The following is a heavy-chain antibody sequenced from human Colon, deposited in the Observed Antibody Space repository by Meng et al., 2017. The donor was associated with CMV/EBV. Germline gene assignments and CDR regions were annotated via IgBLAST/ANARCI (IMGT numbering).Heavy chain of an antibody. CDR3: AKDISPVGGATGYHGMDV. CDR2: ITWNSGRT. Sequence: SLKISCVASGFTFSNSWMIWVRQAPGKGLEWVSSITWNSGRTGYVDSVEGRFTISRDNAKNSLYLQMNGLRAEDTALYYCAKDISPVGGATGYHGMDVWGQGTTVTVSS. D-gene: IGHD1-26*01. CDR1: GFTFSNSW. J-gene: IGHJ6*02. V-gene: IGHV3-9*01.